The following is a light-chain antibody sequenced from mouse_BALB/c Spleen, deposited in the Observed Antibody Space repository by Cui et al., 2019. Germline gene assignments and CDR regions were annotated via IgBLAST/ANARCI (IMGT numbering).Light chain of an antibody. CDR2: SIS. CDR1: SSVSSSY. CDR3: QQWSSNPPT. Sequence: QIVLTQSPALMSASPGERVTMTCSASSSVSSSYLYWYQQKSGSSPKLWIYSISNLASGVPARFSGSGSGTSYSLTINSMEAEDAATYYCQQWSSNPPTFGAGTKLELK. V-gene: IGKV4-79*01. J-gene: IGKJ5*01.